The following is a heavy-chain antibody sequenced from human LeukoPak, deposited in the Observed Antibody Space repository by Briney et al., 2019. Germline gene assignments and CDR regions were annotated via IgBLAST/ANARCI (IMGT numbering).Heavy chain of an antibody. D-gene: IGHD3-10*01. V-gene: IGHV3-15*01. CDR1: GFTSTNAS. CDR2: IKSKTDGTTT. J-gene: IGHJ3*02. Sequence: RRSITPSSAASGFTSTNASTSWVRHAPGKGLEWDGRIKSKTDGTTTKYAAPVKRRFTITRDDPKNPLYLQMNSLKAEDPVLYYCTTGLRLDSGSRRSHAYDIWGQGTMVTVSS. CDR3: TTGLRLDSGSRRSHAYDI.